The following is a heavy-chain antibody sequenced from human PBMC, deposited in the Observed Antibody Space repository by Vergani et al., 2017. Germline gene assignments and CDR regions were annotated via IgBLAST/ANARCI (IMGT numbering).Heavy chain of an antibody. Sequence: QVQLQQWGGGLLKPSETLSLTCVVNGGSFTSYHWTWIRQSPGEGLEWVGDIDHTGRPDYNPSLKSRLTMSVDKTKNQFSLKLRSVTAADTAVYYCARFLAGTTIYYYYGMNVWSQGTTVTVSS. CDR1: GGSFTSYH. J-gene: IGHJ6*02. V-gene: IGHV4-34*01. CDR2: IDHTGRP. D-gene: IGHD1-1*01. CDR3: ARFLAGTTIYYYYGMNV.